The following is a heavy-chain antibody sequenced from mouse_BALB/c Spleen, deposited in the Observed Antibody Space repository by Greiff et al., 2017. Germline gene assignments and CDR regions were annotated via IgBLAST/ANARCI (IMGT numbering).Heavy chain of an antibody. CDR2: IYPGNVNT. CDR1: GYTFTSYY. D-gene: IGHD1-1*02. Sequence: QVQLKQSGPELVKPGASVRISCKASGYTFTSYYIHWVKQRPGQGLEWIGWIYPGNVNTKYNEKFKGKATLTADKSSSTAYMQLSSLTSEDSAVYFCARSGYGGNYFDYWGQGTTLTVSS. CDR3: ARSGYGGNYFDY. J-gene: IGHJ2*01. V-gene: IGHV1S56*01.